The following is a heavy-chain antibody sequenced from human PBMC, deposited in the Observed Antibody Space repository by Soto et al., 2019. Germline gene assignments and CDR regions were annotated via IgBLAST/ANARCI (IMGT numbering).Heavy chain of an antibody. CDR1: GGSFSGYY. J-gene: IGHJ5*02. V-gene: IGHV4-34*01. Sequence: PSETLSLTCAVYGGSFSGYYWSWIRQPPGKGLEWIGEINHSGSTNYNPSLKSRVTISVDTSKNQFSLKLSSVTAADTAVYYCARLLAAARIRRWTRRDNWFDPWGAGTMITV. CDR3: ARLLAAARIRRWTRRDNWFDP. CDR2: INHSGST. D-gene: IGHD6-13*01.